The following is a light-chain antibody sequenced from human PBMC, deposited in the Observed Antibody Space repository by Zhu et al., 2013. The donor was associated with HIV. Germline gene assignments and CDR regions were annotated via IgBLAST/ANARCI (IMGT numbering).Light chain of an antibody. CDR1: QTVSYRH. Sequence: EIVLMQSPGSLSLSRGERATLSCRVSQTVSYRHIAWYHQKPGQAPRLVIYDASRRATGIPARFSGSGSGTDFTLTIDWLQSEDFATYYCQQYYSDLLTFGGGTKVEIK. J-gene: IGKJ4*01. CDR3: QQYYSDLLT. V-gene: IGKV3-20*01. CDR2: DAS.